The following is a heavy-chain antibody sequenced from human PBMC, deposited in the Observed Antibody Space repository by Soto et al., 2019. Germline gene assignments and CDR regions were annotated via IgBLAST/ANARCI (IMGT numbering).Heavy chain of an antibody. CDR1: GFTFSDYY. CDR2: ISSSSSYT. J-gene: IGHJ4*02. CDR3: ARDRGYSSSSLSFDY. V-gene: IGHV3-11*06. D-gene: IGHD6-6*01. Sequence: QVQLVESGGGLVKPGGSLRLSCAASGFTFSDYYMSWIRQAPGKGLEWVSYISSSSSYTNYADSVKGRFTIARDNAKNSLYGQMKSLRAEDTAVYYGARDRGYSSSSLSFDYWGQGTLVTVS.